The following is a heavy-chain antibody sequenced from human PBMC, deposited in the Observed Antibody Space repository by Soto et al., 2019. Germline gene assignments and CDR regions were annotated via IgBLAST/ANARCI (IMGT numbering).Heavy chain of an antibody. Sequence: GSLRLSCTASGFTFSTYWMSWVRQAPGKGLEWVANMNQDASEKYYVDSVKGRFTISKDNAKNSLYLQMNSLRAEDTAVYYCAREKSYGDSFDYWGQGTLVTVSS. V-gene: IGHV3-7*01. CDR2: MNQDASEK. J-gene: IGHJ4*02. D-gene: IGHD4-17*01. CDR3: AREKSYGDSFDY. CDR1: GFTFSTYW.